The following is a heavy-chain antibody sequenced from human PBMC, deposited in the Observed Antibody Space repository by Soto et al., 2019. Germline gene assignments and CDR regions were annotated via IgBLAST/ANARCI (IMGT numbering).Heavy chain of an antibody. V-gene: IGHV3-23*01. CDR3: AKDRWNYAYFDF. Sequence: PGGSLRLSCAASGFTFSSCATNWVRQAPGKGLEWVSTISGSGESTYYADSVKGRFTISRDNSKSTLYLQMNSLRAEDTAVYYGAKDRWNYAYFDFWGQGTLVTVSS. CDR1: GFTFSSCA. CDR2: ISGSGEST. J-gene: IGHJ4*01. D-gene: IGHD1-7*01.